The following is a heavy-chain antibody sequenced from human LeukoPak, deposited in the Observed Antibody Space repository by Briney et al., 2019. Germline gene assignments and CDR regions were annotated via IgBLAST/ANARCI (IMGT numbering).Heavy chain of an antibody. V-gene: IGHV1-2*02. CDR3: ARDKGYCSSTSCLVLDY. CDR1: GYTFTGYY. Sequence: ASVKVSCKASGYTFTGYYMHWVRQAPGQGFEWMGWINPNSGGTNYAQKFQGRATMTRDTSISTAYMELSRLRSDDTAVYYCARDKGYCSSTSCLVLDYWGQGTLVTVSS. D-gene: IGHD2-2*01. J-gene: IGHJ4*02. CDR2: INPNSGGT.